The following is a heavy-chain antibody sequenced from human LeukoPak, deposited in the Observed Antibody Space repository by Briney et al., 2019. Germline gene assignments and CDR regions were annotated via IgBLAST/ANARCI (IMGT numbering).Heavy chain of an antibody. Sequence: ASVKVSCKASGYTFTGYYMHWVRQAPGQGLEWMGIINPSGGSTSYAQKFQGRVTMTRDMSTSTVYMKLSSLRSEDTAVYYCAREQPYGSGSNIYYYYYYMDVWGKGTTVTVSS. D-gene: IGHD3-10*01. CDR1: GYTFTGYY. J-gene: IGHJ6*03. V-gene: IGHV1-46*01. CDR2: INPSGGST. CDR3: AREQPYGSGSNIYYYYYYMDV.